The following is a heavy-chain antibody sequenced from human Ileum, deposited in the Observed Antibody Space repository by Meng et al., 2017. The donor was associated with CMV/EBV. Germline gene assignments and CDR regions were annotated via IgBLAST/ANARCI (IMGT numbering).Heavy chain of an antibody. D-gene: IGHD3-10*01. CDR3: ARGRPGNTFDI. CDR1: GSTFNSYS. Sequence: GGSLRFSCVASGSTFNSYSMGWVRQAPGKGLEWVAAISGCGANSYYAESVKGRDTISRDNSKNTLLLELNGLSAEDTAVYYCARGRPGNTFDIWGQGTMVTVSS. CDR2: ISGCGANS. V-gene: IGHV3-23*01. J-gene: IGHJ3*02.